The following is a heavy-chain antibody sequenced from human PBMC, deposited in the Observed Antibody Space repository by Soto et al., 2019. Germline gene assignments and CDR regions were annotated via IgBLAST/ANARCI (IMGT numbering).Heavy chain of an antibody. CDR1: GFSFSSYV. CDR3: AKDVRIHLLLQDPNAYYFDY. CDR2: ISGSGGTT. V-gene: IGHV3-23*01. Sequence: GGSLRLSCAASGFSFSSYVMSWVRQAPGKGLEWVSGISGSGGTTYYANSVKGRFTISRDHSRNTLYLQMNSLRVEDTAVYYCAKDVRIHLLLQDPNAYYFDYWGRGTLVTVSS. D-gene: IGHD5-18*01. J-gene: IGHJ4*02.